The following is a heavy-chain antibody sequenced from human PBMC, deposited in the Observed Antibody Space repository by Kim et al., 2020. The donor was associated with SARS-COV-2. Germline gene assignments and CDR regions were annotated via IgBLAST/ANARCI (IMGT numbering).Heavy chain of an antibody. D-gene: IGHD1-20*01. CDR1: GGTFSSYA. Sequence: SVKVSCKASGGTFSSYAISWVRQAPGQGLEWMGGIIPIFGTANYAQKFQGRVTITADESTSTAYMELSSLRSEDTAVYYCAREITGTTPFGDYYYYYGMDVWGQGTTVTVSS. CDR2: IIPIFGTA. V-gene: IGHV1-69*13. CDR3: AREITGTTPFGDYYYYYGMDV. J-gene: IGHJ6*02.